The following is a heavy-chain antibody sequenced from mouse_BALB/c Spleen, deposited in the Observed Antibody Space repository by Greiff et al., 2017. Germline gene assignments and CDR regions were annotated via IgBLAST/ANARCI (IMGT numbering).Heavy chain of an antibody. V-gene: IGHV2-9*02. CDR3: AREGGYGNSYYFDY. D-gene: IGHD2-1*01. Sequence: VKLVESGPGLVAPSQSLSITCTVSGFSLTSYGVHWVRQPPGKGLEWLGVIWAGGSTNYNSALMSRLSISKDNSKSQVFLKMNSLQTDDTAMYYCAREGGYGNSYYFDYWGQGTTLTVSS. CDR2: IWAGGST. J-gene: IGHJ2*01. CDR1: GFSLTSYG.